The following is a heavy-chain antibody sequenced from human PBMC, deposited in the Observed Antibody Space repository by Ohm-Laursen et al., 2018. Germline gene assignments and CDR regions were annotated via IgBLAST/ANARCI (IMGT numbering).Heavy chain of an antibody. D-gene: IGHD1-26*01. J-gene: IGHJ4*02. V-gene: IGHV1-69*01. CDR3: ARGRVGATSMGSY. CDR2: IIPLFGST. CDR1: GGVFSSDA. Sequence: SSVKVSCKPSGGVFSSDAISWVRQAPGQGLEWMGGIIPLFGSTHYAQKFQGRVTITADESTSTVYMELSSLRSEDTAVYYCARGRVGATSMGSYWGQGTVVTVSS.